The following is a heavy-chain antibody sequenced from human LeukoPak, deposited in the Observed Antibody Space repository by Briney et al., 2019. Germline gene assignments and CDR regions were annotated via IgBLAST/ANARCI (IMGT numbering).Heavy chain of an antibody. J-gene: IGHJ4*02. CDR2: INPNSGDT. D-gene: IGHD3-16*01. Sequence: ASVKVSCKASGYTFTGYYMHWVRQAPGQGPEWMGCINPNSGDTKYAQKFQGRVTMTRDTSISTAYMELSRLRSDDTAVYYCATQRGSYLWGTDFDYWGQGTLVTVSS. CDR1: GYTFTGYY. CDR3: ATQRGSYLWGTDFDY. V-gene: IGHV1-2*02.